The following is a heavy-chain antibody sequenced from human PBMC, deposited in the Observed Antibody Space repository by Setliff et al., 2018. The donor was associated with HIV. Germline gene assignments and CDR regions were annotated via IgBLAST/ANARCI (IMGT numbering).Heavy chain of an antibody. Sequence: PSETLSLTCTSSGDSISGYYWSWIRQPAGKGLEWIGRMHTSGNTNYNPSLKSRVTLSLDTSKNQFSLKLSSVTAADTAVYYCARGGGPDTNFDSWGRGTLVTVSS. CDR1: GDSISGYY. V-gene: IGHV4-4*07. J-gene: IGHJ4*02. CDR2: MHTSGNT. CDR3: ARGGGPDTNFDS.